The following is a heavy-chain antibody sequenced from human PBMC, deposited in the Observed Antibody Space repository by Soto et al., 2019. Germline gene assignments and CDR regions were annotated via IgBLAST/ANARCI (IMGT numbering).Heavy chain of an antibody. CDR3: ARSLAVAGTPEFDY. D-gene: IGHD6-19*01. J-gene: IGHJ4*02. CDR2: ISYDNGVNK. V-gene: IGHV3-30-3*01. CDR1: GFTFSSYT. Sequence: QVKLVESGGGVVQPGRSLRLSCAASGFTFSSYTMHWVRQAPGKGLEWVAVISYDNGVNKYYADSVKGRFTISRDNSKNTLYLQMNSLRAEDTAVYYCARSLAVAGTPEFDYWGQGALVTVSS.